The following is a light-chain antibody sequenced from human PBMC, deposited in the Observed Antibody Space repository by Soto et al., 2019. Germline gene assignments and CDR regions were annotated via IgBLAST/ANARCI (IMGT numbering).Light chain of an antibody. CDR1: HDITSY. CDR3: QKCDYLPI. J-gene: IGKJ3*01. V-gene: IGKV1-33*01. Sequence: DIQMTQSPSSLSASVGDRVTITCQASHDITSYLNWYQHKPGKAPKLLIYDACILEAGVPSRFSGSGSGTDFTFTISSLQPEDVATYYCQKCDYLPIFGPGTTVDFK. CDR2: DAC.